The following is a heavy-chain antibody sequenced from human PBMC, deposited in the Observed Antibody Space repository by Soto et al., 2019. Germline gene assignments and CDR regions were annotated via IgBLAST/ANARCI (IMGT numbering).Heavy chain of an antibody. CDR3: TKARLWGGDGYNSYYYNAMDV. Sequence: EMQLVESGGGLVPPGMSLRLSCAASGFTFDDYAMYWVRQVPGKGLEWVSGISWNSGRIGYADSVKGRFTISRDNAKNSLYLQMNSLRPEDTALYYCTKARLWGGDGYNSYYYNAMDVWGQGTTVTVSS. J-gene: IGHJ6*02. V-gene: IGHV3-9*01. CDR2: ISWNSGRI. CDR1: GFTFDDYA. D-gene: IGHD3-16*01.